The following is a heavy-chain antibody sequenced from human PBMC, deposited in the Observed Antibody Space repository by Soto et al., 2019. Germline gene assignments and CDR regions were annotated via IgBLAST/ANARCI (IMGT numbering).Heavy chain of an antibody. CDR1: GYSFTSHY. CDR2: IYPGGVNI. D-gene: IGHD1-7*01. CDR3: AHARPYGTLDY. J-gene: IGHJ4*02. V-gene: IGHV1-46*01. Sequence: GASVKVSCKAIGYSFTSHYMHWVRQAPGQGLEWMGTIYPGGVNIGYAQKFKGRLTITKDTSKNQVVLTMTNMDPVDTATYFCAHARPYGTLDYWGQGTLVTVSS.